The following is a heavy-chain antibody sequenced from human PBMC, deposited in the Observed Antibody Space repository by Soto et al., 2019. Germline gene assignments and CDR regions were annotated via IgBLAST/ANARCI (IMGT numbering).Heavy chain of an antibody. V-gene: IGHV5-51*01. J-gene: IGHJ6*02. Sequence: GASLKISCKGSDYSFTSYWIGWGRQMPGKGLGWVGIIYHGDSATSYSPYFQGQLTISADKSSSPASLQWSSLKASDAAMYYCARHRSEYCSSTSCYRYYYCGMDVWGQGTTVTVSS. CDR3: ARHRSEYCSSTSCYRYYYCGMDV. CDR2: IYHGDSAT. CDR1: DYSFTSYW. D-gene: IGHD2-2*01.